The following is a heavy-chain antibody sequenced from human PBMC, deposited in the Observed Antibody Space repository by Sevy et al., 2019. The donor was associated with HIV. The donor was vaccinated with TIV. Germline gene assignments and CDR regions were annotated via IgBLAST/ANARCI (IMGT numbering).Heavy chain of an antibody. Sequence: GGSLRLSCAASGFTFSSYAMHWVRQAPGKGLEWVAVISHDGSNKYYADSVKGRFTISRDNSKNTLYLQMNSLRAEDTAVYYCARDHCSSTSCYGIYYYYGMDVWGQGTTVTVSS. CDR1: GFTFSSYA. CDR3: ARDHCSSTSCYGIYYYYGMDV. D-gene: IGHD2-2*01. J-gene: IGHJ6*02. V-gene: IGHV3-30*04. CDR2: ISHDGSNK.